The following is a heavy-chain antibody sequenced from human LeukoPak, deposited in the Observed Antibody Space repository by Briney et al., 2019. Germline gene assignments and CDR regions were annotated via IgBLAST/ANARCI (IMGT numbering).Heavy chain of an antibody. J-gene: IGHJ4*02. D-gene: IGHD6-13*01. V-gene: IGHV4-34*01. Sequence: CETLSLTCAVYGGSFSGYYWSWIRQPPGKGLEWIGEIPHSGRTNYNPSLKSRVTISVDTSKNQFSLKLSPVTAADTAVYYCARGKRGYSSSWYDYWGQGTLVTVSS. CDR3: ARGKRGYSSSWYDY. CDR1: GGSFSGYY. CDR2: IPHSGRT.